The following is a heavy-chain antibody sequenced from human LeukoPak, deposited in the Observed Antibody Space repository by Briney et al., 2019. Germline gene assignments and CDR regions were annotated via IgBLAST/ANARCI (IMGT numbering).Heavy chain of an antibody. V-gene: IGHV3-73*01. J-gene: IGHJ4*02. CDR1: GSTFSGSA. CDR2: IRSKANSYAT. Sequence: SGGSLRLSCAASGSTFSGSAMHWVRQASGKGLEWVGRIRSKANSYATAYAASVKGRFTISRDDSKNTAYLQMNSLKTEDTAVYYCARDRCSSTSCYPYPIPDYWGQGTLVTVSS. CDR3: ARDRCSSTSCYPYPIPDY. D-gene: IGHD2-2*01.